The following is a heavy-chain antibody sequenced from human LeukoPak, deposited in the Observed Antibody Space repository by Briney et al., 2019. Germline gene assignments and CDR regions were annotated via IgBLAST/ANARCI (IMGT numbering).Heavy chain of an antibody. V-gene: IGHV3-11*01. CDR2: ISTSGSTI. CDR3: ARDGRGAATPLGY. J-gene: IGHJ4*02. D-gene: IGHD2-15*01. CDR1: GFTFSDYY. Sequence: GGSLRLSCAASGFTFSDYYMSWIRQAPGKGLEWVSFISTSGSTINYADSVKGRFTISRDNAKNSLYLQVNSLRAEDTAVYYCARDGRGAATPLGYWGQGTLVTVSS.